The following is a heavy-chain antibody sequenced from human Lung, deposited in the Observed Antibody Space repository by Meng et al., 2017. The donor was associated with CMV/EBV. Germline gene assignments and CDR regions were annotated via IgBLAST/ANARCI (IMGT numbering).Heavy chain of an antibody. CDR2: INHSGST. CDR1: GGSFSGYY. J-gene: IGHJ6*01. CDR3: VRGVGYSNPHTPLYYYYGMDV. V-gene: IGHV4-34*01. Sequence: LXCAVYGGSFSGYYWSWIRKPPGKGLEWIGEINHSGSTNYNPSLKSRVTISVDTSKNQFSLKLSPVTAADTAVYYCVRGVGYSNPHTPLYYYYGMDVWXQGNXVNGAS. D-gene: IGHD4-11*01.